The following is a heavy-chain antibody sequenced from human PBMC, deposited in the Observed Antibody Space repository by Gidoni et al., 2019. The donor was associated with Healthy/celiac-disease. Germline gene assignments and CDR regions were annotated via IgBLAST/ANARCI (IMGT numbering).Heavy chain of an antibody. CDR2: ISGSGGST. CDR1: GFTFSSYA. J-gene: IGHJ6*02. CDR3: AKDFTYYYGMDV. V-gene: IGHV3-23*01. Sequence: EVQLLESGGGLVQPGVSLRLSCAASGFTFSSYAMSWVRQAPGKGLEWVSAISGSGGSTYYADSVKGRFTISRDNSKNTLYLQMNSLRAEDTAVYYCAKDFTYYYGMDVWGQGTTVTVSS.